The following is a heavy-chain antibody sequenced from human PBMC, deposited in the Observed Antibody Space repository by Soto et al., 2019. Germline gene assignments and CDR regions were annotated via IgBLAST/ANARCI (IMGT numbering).Heavy chain of an antibody. Sequence: QVHLVQSGGEVKKPGGSVQVACKASGYTFSDYVISWVRQAPGQGLEWMGCFNGNNGHTYCAQKFQGRVTMTTDTSTNTAYMELRSLTSDDTAVYYRAREWCSATSCYGVDYWGQGTLVTVSS. CDR1: GYTFSDYV. CDR3: AREWCSATSCYGVDY. J-gene: IGHJ4*02. D-gene: IGHD2-2*01. CDR2: FNGNNGHT. V-gene: IGHV1-18*01.